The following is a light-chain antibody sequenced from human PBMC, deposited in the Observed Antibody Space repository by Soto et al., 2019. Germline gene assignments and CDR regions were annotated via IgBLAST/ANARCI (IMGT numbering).Light chain of an antibody. CDR3: QQYNSYSIT. Sequence: DIEMTQSPFTMSASLGDRVTITCRASHSFNNWLAWYQQKPGKAPKVLIYKASSLKSGVPSRFSGSGSGTEFTLTISSLQPDDFATYYCQQYNSYSITFVQGNDWRL. CDR1: HSFNNW. J-gene: IGKJ5*01. CDR2: KAS. V-gene: IGKV1-5*03.